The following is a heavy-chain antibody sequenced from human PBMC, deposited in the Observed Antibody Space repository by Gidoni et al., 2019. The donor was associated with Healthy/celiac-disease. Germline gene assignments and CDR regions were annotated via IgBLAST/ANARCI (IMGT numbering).Heavy chain of an antibody. Sequence: QVQLVEAGGGVVQPGRSLRLSCAASGFTFSSYAMHWVRQAPGKGLEWVAVISYDGSNKYYADSVKGRFTISRDNSKNTLYLQMNSLRAEDTAVYYCARGLGIQLWLPTFDYWGQGTLVTVSS. CDR1: GFTFSSYA. D-gene: IGHD5-18*01. CDR3: ARGLGIQLWLPTFDY. J-gene: IGHJ4*02. CDR2: ISYDGSNK. V-gene: IGHV3-30-3*01.